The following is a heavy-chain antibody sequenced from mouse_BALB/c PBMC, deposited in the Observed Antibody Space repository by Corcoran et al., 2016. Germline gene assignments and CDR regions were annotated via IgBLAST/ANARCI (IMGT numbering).Heavy chain of an antibody. D-gene: IGHD1-2*01. J-gene: IGHJ2*01. Sequence: QVTLKESGPGILQPSQTLSLTCSFSGFSLSTSGMGVSWIRQPSGKGLEWLAHIYWDDDKRYNPSLKSRLTISKDTSSNQVFLKITSVDPADTATYYCARHYYGYYFDYWGQGTTLTVSS. CDR2: IYWDDDK. CDR3: ARHYYGYYFDY. V-gene: IGHV8-12*01. CDR1: GFSLSTSGMG.